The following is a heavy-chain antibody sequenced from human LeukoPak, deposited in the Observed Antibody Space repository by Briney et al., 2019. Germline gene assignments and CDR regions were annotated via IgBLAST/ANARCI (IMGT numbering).Heavy chain of an antibody. D-gene: IGHD5-18*01. Sequence: AGGSLRLSCAASGFTFSSYEMSWVRQAPGKGLEWVSYISSSGSTIYYADSVKGRFTISRDNAKNSLYLQMNSLRAEDTAVYYCARVRGGYSYGTGYYYMDVWGKWTTVTVSS. CDR1: GFTFSSYE. V-gene: IGHV3-48*03. CDR2: ISSSGSTI. J-gene: IGHJ6*03. CDR3: ARVRGGYSYGTGYYYMDV.